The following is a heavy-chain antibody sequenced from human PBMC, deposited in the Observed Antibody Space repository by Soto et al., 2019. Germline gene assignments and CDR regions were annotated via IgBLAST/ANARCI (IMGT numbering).Heavy chain of an antibody. CDR2: IYHSGST. J-gene: IGHJ6*02. CDR1: GGSISSGGYS. D-gene: IGHD6-13*01. V-gene: IGHV4-30-2*01. Sequence: PSETLSLTCAVSGGSISSGGYSWSWIRQPPGKGLEWIGYIYHSGSTYYNPSLKSRVTISVDRSKNQFSLKLSSVTAADTAVYYCARAVYSSSRYEGRYYYCGMDVWGQGTTVTVSS. CDR3: ARAVYSSSRYEGRYYYCGMDV.